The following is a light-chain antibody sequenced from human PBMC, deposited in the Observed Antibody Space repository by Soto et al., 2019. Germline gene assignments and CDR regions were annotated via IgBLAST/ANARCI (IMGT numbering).Light chain of an antibody. V-gene: IGLV2-14*01. CDR1: SSDVGGYNY. CDR3: SSYTSSSTLVV. CDR2: DVS. Sequence: QSALTQPASVSGSPGQSITISCTGTSSDVGGYNYVSWYQQHPGKAPKLMIYDVSNRPSGVSNRFAGSKSGNTASLTISGLHAEDEADYYCSSYTSSSTLVVFGGGTPLTVL. J-gene: IGLJ2*01.